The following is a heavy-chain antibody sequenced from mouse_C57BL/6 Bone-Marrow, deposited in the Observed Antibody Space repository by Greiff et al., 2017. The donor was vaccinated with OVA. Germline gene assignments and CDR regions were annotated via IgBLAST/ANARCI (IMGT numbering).Heavy chain of an antibody. CDR1: GYTFTDYY. J-gene: IGHJ2*01. Sequence: EVQLQQSGPELVKPGASVKISCKASGYTFTDYYMNWVKQSHGKSLEWIGDINPNNGGTSYNQKFKGKATLTVDKSSSTAYMELRSLTSEDSAVYYCAREGGFITTVASSFGYWGQGTTLTVSS. CDR3: AREGGFITTVASSFGY. V-gene: IGHV1-26*01. D-gene: IGHD1-1*01. CDR2: INPNNGGT.